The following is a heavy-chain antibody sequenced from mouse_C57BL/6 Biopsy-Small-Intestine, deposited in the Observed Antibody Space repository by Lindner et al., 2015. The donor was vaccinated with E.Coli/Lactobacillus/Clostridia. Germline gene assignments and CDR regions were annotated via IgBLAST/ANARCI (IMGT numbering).Heavy chain of an antibody. CDR3: ARDKSDYDGRAFDY. J-gene: IGHJ2*01. CDR1: GISITTGNYR. V-gene: IGHV3-5*01. CDR2: IYYSGPI. D-gene: IGHD2-4*01. Sequence: VQLQESGPGLVKPSQTVFLTCTVTGISITTGNYRWSWIRQFPGNKLEWIGYIYYSGPITYNPSLTSRTTITRDTPKNQFFLEMNSLTAEDTATYYCARDKSDYDGRAFDYWGQGTTLTVSS.